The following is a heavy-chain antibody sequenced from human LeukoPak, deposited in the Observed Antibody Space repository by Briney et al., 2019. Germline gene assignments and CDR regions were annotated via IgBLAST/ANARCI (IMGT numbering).Heavy chain of an antibody. CDR3: ARDLYDSSGYYGSYWFDP. J-gene: IGHJ5*02. D-gene: IGHD3-22*01. Sequence: TLSLTCTVSGGSISSGSYYWSWIRQPAGKGLEWIGRIYTSGSTNYSPSLKSRVTISVDTSKNQFSLKLSSVTAADTAVYYCARDLYDSSGYYGSYWFDPWGQGTLVTVSS. V-gene: IGHV4-61*02. CDR1: GGSISSGSYY. CDR2: IYTSGST.